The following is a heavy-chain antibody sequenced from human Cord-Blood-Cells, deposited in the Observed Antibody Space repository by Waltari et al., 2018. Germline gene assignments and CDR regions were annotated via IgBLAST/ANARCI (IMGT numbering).Heavy chain of an antibody. CDR3: ARQVEMATINDAFDI. CDR2: IYYSGST. CDR1: GGSISSYY. V-gene: IGHV4-59*01. J-gene: IGHJ3*02. Sequence: QVQLQESGPGLVKPSETLSLTCTVSGGSISSYYWSWIRQPPGKGLEWIGYIYYSGSTTHNPSLKSRVTISVDTSKNQFSLKLSSVTAADTAVYYCARQVEMATINDAFDIWGQGTMVTVSS. D-gene: IGHD5-12*01.